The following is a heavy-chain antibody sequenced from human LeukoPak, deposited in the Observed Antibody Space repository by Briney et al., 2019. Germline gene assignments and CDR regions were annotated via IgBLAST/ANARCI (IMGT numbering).Heavy chain of an antibody. CDR3: ARDLHYYDTSGHYYYGMDV. CDR1: GGSISGGGYS. CDR2: IYHTGST. Sequence: SQTLSLTCAVSGGSISGGGYSWSWIRQPPGKGLEWIGYIYHTGSTYYNPSLKSRVSISVDRSKEQFPLKLSSVTAADTAVYYCARDLHYYDTSGHYYYGMDVWGQGTTVTVSS. J-gene: IGHJ6*02. V-gene: IGHV4-30-2*01. D-gene: IGHD3-22*01.